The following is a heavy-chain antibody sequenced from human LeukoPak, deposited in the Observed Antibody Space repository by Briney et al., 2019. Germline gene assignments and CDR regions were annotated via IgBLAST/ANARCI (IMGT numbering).Heavy chain of an antibody. J-gene: IGHJ6*03. Sequence: ASVKVSCKASGGTFSCYAISWVRQAPGQGLEWMGRIIPIFATANYAQKFQGRVTSTTDESTSTAYMELSSLRSEDTAVYYCARDCWPYYMDVWGKGTTVTVSS. CDR3: ARDCWPYYMDV. CDR1: GGTFSCYA. CDR2: IIPIFATA. V-gene: IGHV1-69*05.